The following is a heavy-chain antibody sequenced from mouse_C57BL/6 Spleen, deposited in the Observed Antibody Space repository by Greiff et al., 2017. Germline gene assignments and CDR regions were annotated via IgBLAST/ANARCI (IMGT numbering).Heavy chain of an antibody. J-gene: IGHJ1*03. CDR2: ISNGGGST. CDR3: ARIPDGYYWYFDV. CDR1: GFTFSDYY. V-gene: IGHV5-12*01. Sequence: DVKLVESGGGLVQPGGSLKLSCAASGFTFSDYYMSWVRQTPEKRLEWVAYISNGGGSTYYPDTVKGRFTISRDNAKNTLYLQMSRLKSEDTAMYYCARIPDGYYWYFDVWGTGTTVTVSS. D-gene: IGHD2-3*01.